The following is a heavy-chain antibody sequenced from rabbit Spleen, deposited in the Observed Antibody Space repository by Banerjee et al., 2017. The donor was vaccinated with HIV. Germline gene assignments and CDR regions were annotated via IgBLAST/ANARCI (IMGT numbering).Heavy chain of an antibody. D-gene: IGHD1-1*01. J-gene: IGHJ4*01. CDR3: ARGDNVGGAISHFNL. CDR2: IDAGSSGFT. V-gene: IGHV1S40*01. CDR1: GVSFSYSSY. Sequence: QSLEESGGDLVKPGASLTLTCTASGVSFSYSSYMCWVRQAPGKGLEWVACIDAGSSGFTYFANWAKGRFTVSKTSSTTVTLQMTSLTAADTATYFCARGDNVGGAISHFNLWGQGTLVTVS.